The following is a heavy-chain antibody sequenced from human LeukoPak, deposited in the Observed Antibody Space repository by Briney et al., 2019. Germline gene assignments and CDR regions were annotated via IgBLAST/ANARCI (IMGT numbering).Heavy chain of an antibody. CDR2: IYYSGSS. J-gene: IGHJ4*02. V-gene: IGHV4-39*01. CDR1: VGSISSSSSY. D-gene: IGHD5-24*01. CDR3: ARHRSGWLQSSFDY. Sequence: SETLSLTCSVSVGSISSSSSYWGWIRQPPGKGLEWVGSIYYSGSSFDNPALKSRVTISVDTSKNQFSLTLSSVTAADTAVYYCARHRSGWLQSSFDYWGQGTLVTVSS.